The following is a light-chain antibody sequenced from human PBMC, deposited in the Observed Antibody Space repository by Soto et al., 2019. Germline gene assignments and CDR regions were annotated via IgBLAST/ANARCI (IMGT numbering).Light chain of an antibody. CDR2: DVS. CDR1: SSDVGDYNY. CDR3: SSYSSRSSVV. V-gene: IGLV2-14*03. Sequence: QSALTQPASVSGSPGQSITISCTGTSSDVGDYNYVSWYQQHPGKVPKLMIFDVSNRPSGVSSRFSGSKSGNTASLTISGLQAEDEADYYCSSYSSRSSVVFGGGTKLTVL. J-gene: IGLJ2*01.